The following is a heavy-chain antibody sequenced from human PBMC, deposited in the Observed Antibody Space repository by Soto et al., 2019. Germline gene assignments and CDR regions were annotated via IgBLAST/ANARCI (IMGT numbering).Heavy chain of an antibody. Sequence: SVKVSCKASGGTFSSYAISWVRQAPGQGLEWMGGIIPIFGTANYAQKFQGRVTITADESTSTAYMELSSLRSEDTAVYYCARPPDSPQPRRNYDFWSGHMDVWGQGTTVTVSS. CDR2: IIPIFGTA. J-gene: IGHJ6*02. CDR3: ARPPDSPQPRRNYDFWSGHMDV. CDR1: GGTFSSYA. V-gene: IGHV1-69*13. D-gene: IGHD3-3*01.